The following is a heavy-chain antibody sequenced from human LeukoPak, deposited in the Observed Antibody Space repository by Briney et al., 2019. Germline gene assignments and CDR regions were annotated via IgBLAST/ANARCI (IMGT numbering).Heavy chain of an antibody. CDR1: GYTLTELS. J-gene: IGHJ6*03. CDR3: ATSTPLYYYYYMDA. V-gene: IGHV1-24*01. CDR2: FDPEDGET. Sequence: ASVKVSCKVSGYTLTELSMHWVRQAPGKGLEWMGGFDPEDGETIYAQKFQGRVTMTEDTSTDTAYMELSSLRSEDTAVYYCATSTPLYYYYYMDAWGKGTTVTVSS.